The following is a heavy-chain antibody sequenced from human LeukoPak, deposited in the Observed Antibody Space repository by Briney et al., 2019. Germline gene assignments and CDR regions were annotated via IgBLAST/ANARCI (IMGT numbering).Heavy chain of an antibody. CDR1: GGSISSSSYY. D-gene: IGHD1-26*01. J-gene: IGHJ6*03. Sequence: SETLSLTCTVSGGSISSSSYYWGWIRQPPGKGLEWIGSIYYSGSTYYNPSLKSRVTISVDTSKNQFSLKLSSVTAADTAVYYCARHGGSYPSYYYYYMDVWGKGTTVTVSS. V-gene: IGHV4-39*01. CDR2: IYYSGST. CDR3: ARHGGSYPSYYYYYMDV.